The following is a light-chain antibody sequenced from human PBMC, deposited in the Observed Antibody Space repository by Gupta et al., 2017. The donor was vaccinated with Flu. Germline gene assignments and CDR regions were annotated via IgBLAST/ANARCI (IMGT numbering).Light chain of an antibody. V-gene: IGKV3-15*01. Sequence: EIVMTQSPATLSVSPGERATLSCRASQSVSSNLAWYQQKPGQAPRLLIYGASTSDTGIPARFSGSGCGKELTLTISSRQSEDFAGYYCQQNNNWPPVTFGGGTKVEIK. CDR3: QQNNNWPPVT. J-gene: IGKJ4*01. CDR2: GAS. CDR1: QSVSSN.